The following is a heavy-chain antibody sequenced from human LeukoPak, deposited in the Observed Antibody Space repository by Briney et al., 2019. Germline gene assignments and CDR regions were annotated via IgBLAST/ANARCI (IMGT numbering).Heavy chain of an antibody. V-gene: IGHV1-18*01. CDR1: GYTFTSYG. CDR3: ARVDYYDSSGYYHSLPPPYYFDY. CDR2: ISAYNGNT. J-gene: IGHJ4*02. Sequence: ASVKVSCKASGYTFTSYGISWVRQAPGQGLEWMGWISAYNGNTNYAQKLQGRVTMTTDTSTSTAYMELRSLRSDDAAVYYCARVDYYDSSGYYHSLPPPYYFDYWGQGTLVTVSS. D-gene: IGHD3-22*01.